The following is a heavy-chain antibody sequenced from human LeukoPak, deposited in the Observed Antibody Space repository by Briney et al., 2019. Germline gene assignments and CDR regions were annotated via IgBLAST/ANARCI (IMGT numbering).Heavy chain of an antibody. CDR3: ARDYSNYVFYYYYGMDV. Sequence: GGSLRLSCAASGFTFSSYWMSWVRQAPGKGLEWVANIKQDGSEKYYVDSVKGRFTISRDNAKNSLYLQMNSLRAEDTAVYYCARDYSNYVFYYYYGMDVWGQGTTVTVSS. CDR2: IKQDGSEK. CDR1: GFTFSSYW. D-gene: IGHD4-11*01. J-gene: IGHJ6*02. V-gene: IGHV3-7*03.